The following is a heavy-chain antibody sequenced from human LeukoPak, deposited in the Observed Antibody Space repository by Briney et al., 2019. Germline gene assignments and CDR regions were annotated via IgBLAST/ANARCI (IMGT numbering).Heavy chain of an antibody. CDR3: ARDLFDCSSTSCNDDH. CDR2: IYSGGST. J-gene: IGHJ4*02. V-gene: IGHV3-66*01. CDR1: GFTVSSNY. D-gene: IGHD2-2*01. Sequence: GGSLRLSCAASGFTVSSNYMSWVRQAPGKGLEWVSVIYSGGSTYYADSVKGRFTISRDNSKNTLYLQMNSLGAEDTAVYYCARDLFDCSSTSCNDDHWGQGTLVTVSS.